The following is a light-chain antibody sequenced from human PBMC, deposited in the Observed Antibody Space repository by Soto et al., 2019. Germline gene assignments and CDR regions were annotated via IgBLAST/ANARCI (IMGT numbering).Light chain of an antibody. J-gene: IGLJ3*02. V-gene: IGLV2-14*01. Sequence: QSALTQPASVSGSPGQSITISCTGTSSDVGGYNYVSWYQQHPGKAPNLMIYEVSNRPSGVSDRFSGSRSGNTVSLTISGLQAEDESDYSCILYTSSSTWVSGAGTKVAVL. CDR2: EVS. CDR1: SSDVGGYNY. CDR3: ILYTSSSTWV.